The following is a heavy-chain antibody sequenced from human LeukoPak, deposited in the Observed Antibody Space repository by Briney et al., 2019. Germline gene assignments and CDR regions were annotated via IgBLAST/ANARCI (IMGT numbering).Heavy chain of an antibody. V-gene: IGHV3-23*01. CDR2: ISGSGGST. D-gene: IGHD2-15*01. CDR1: GFTFSSYA. Sequence: PGGSLRLSCAASGFTFSSYAMGWVRQAPGKGLEWVSAISGSGGSTYYADSVKGRFTISRDNSKNTLYLQMNSLRAEDTAVYYCARGYGGYCSGGSCLIDDAFDIWGQGTMVTVSS. J-gene: IGHJ3*02. CDR3: ARGYGGYCSGGSCLIDDAFDI.